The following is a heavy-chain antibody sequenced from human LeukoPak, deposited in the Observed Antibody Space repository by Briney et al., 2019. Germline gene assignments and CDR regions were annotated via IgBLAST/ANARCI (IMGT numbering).Heavy chain of an antibody. J-gene: IGHJ6*03. Sequence: GASVKVSCKASGYNFISYGITWVRQAPGQGFEWMGWISAYNGNTNYAQKLQGRVTMTTDTSTSTAYMELRSLRSDDTAVYYCAHENRIAAAANYYYMDVWGKGTTVTVSS. CDR2: ISAYNGNT. CDR3: AHENRIAAAANYYYMDV. D-gene: IGHD6-13*01. V-gene: IGHV1-18*01. CDR1: GYNFISYG.